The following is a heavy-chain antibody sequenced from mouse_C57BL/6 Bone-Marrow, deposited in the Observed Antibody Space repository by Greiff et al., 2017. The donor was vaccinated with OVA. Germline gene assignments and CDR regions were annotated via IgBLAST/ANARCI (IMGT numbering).Heavy chain of an antibody. CDR2: INPSSGYT. V-gene: IGHV1-7*01. CDR1: GYTFTSYW. D-gene: IGHD1-1*01. CDR3: ARQYYGSSGN. Sequence: QVQLKQSGAELAKPGASVKLSCKASGYTFTSYWMHWVKQRPGQGLEWIGYINPSSGYTKYNQKFKDKATLTADKSSSPAYMQLSSLTYEDAAVYYCARQYYGSSGNWGQGTTLTVSS. J-gene: IGHJ2*01.